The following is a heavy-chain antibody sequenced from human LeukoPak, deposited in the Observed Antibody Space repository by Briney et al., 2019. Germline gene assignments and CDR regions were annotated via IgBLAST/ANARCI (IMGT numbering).Heavy chain of an antibody. V-gene: IGHV3-23*01. CDR3: AKDSGGGLTIFGVALNAFDI. J-gene: IGHJ3*02. Sequence: GGSLRLSCAASGFTFSSYAMSWVRQAPGKGLEWVSAISGSGGSTYYADSVKGRFTISRDNSKNTLYLQMNSLRAEDTAVYYCAKDSGGGLTIFGVALNAFDIWGQGTMVTVSS. CDR2: ISGSGGST. CDR1: GFTFSSYA. D-gene: IGHD3-3*01.